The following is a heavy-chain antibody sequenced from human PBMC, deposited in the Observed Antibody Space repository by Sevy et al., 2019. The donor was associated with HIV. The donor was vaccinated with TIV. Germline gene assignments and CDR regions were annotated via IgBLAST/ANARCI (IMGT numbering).Heavy chain of an antibody. V-gene: IGHV1-24*01. J-gene: IGHJ5*02. Sequence: ASVKVSCKVSGYTLTELSMHWVRQAPGKGLEWMGGFDPEDGETIYAQKFQGRVTMTEETSTDTAYMELSSLRSEDTAVYYCATDPYCISTSCYRFPWGQGTLVTVSS. CDR3: ATDPYCISTSCYRFP. CDR2: FDPEDGET. D-gene: IGHD2-2*01. CDR1: GYTLTELS.